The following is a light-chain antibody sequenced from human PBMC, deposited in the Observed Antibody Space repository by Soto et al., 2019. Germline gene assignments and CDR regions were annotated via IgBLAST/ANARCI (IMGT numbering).Light chain of an antibody. V-gene: IGKV1-5*01. CDR1: QGLTSW. CDR2: DAS. J-gene: IGKJ1*01. Sequence: DIQMTQSPSTLSASVGDRVTITCRASQGLTSWLAWYQQKPGKAPKLLIYDASSLESGVPSRFSGSGSGTEFTLTISSLQPDDFATYYCQQYNSYSSFGQGTKVDIK. CDR3: QQYNSYSS.